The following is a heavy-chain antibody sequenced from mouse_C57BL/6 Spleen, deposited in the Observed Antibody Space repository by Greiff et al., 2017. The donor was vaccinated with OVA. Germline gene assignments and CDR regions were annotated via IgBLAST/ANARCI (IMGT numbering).Heavy chain of an antibody. J-gene: IGHJ1*03. Sequence: EVQVVESGGGLVKPGGSLTLSCAASGFTFSDYGMHWVRQAPEKGLEWVAYISRGSSTVYYADTVKGRFTISRDNAKNTLFLQMTSLRSEDTAMYYCAMWGTTVVAHWYCDVWGTGTTVTVSS. CDR3: AMWGTTVVAHWYCDV. CDR1: GFTFSDYG. V-gene: IGHV5-17*01. D-gene: IGHD1-1*01. CDR2: ISRGSSTV.